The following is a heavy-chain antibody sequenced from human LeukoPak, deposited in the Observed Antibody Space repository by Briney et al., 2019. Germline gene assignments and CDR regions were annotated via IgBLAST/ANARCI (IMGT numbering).Heavy chain of an antibody. CDR3: AKDRVVGSTYYFDY. V-gene: IGHV3-23*01. Sequence: PGGSLRLSCAASGFTFSSYTMSWVRQAPGKGLEWVSAISDSGASTYYADSVKGRFTITRDNSKNTLFLQMNSLRAEDTAVYYCAKDRVVGSTYYFDYWGQGTLVTVSS. CDR2: ISDSGAST. D-gene: IGHD1-26*01. J-gene: IGHJ4*02. CDR1: GFTFSSYT.